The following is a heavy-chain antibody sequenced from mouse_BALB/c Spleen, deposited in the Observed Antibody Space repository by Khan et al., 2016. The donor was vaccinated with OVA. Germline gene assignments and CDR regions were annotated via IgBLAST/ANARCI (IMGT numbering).Heavy chain of an antibody. Sequence: QVQLKQSGPGLVAPSQSLSITCTVSGFSLTGYGVNWVRQPPGKGLEWLGMIWGDGSTDYNSALKSRLSISKDNSKSQVFLTLNSLQTDDTARYYGARAYYGNYREAMDYWGQGTSVTVSS. CDR2: IWGDGST. J-gene: IGHJ4*01. D-gene: IGHD2-10*01. CDR3: ARAYYGNYREAMDY. V-gene: IGHV2-6-7*01. CDR1: GFSLTGYG.